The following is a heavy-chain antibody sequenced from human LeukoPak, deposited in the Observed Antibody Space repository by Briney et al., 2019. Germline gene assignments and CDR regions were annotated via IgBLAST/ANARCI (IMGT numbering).Heavy chain of an antibody. Sequence: PSETLSLTCAVYGGSFSGYYWSWNRQPPGKGLEWIGEINHSGSTNYNPSLKSRVTISVDTSKNQFSLKLSSVTAADTAVYYCATKGGEGIIAAADPYYYYGMDVWGQGTTVTVSS. D-gene: IGHD6-13*01. CDR1: GGSFSGYY. CDR2: INHSGST. V-gene: IGHV4-34*01. J-gene: IGHJ6*02. CDR3: ATKGGEGIIAAADPYYYYGMDV.